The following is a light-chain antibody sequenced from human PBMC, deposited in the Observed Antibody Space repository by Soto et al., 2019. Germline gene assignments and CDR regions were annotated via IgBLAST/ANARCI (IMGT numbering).Light chain of an antibody. CDR3: CSDAGSSTYV. J-gene: IGLJ1*01. CDR1: SSDVGSFNF. CDR2: EVT. Sequence: QSVLTQPASVSGSPGQSVTISCTRTSSDVGSFNFVSWYQQHPGKAHKVVIYEVTKRPSGVSNRFSGSKSGNTASLTIYGLQADDEADYYCCSDAGSSTYVFGTGTKVTVL. V-gene: IGLV2-23*02.